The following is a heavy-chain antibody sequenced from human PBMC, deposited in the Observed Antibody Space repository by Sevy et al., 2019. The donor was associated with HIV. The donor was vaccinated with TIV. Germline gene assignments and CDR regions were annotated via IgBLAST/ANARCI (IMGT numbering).Heavy chain of an antibody. J-gene: IGHJ4*02. CDR1: GGSISSYF. Sequence: SETLSLTCSVSGGSISSYFWTWVRQSPGKGLEWIGNIYFTGNTDYSASLKSRVTLSLSTSKSQFSLTLKSVTAADTAIYFCARDSTPRPRVLDYWGQGTLVTVSS. D-gene: IGHD6-6*01. V-gene: IGHV4-59*01. CDR2: IYFTGNT. CDR3: ARDSTPRPRVLDY.